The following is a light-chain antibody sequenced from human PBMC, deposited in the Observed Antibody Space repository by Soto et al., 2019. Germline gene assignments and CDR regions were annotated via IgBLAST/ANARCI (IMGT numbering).Light chain of an antibody. CDR3: TSYTRSNTVT. CDR2: EVT. V-gene: IGLV2-14*01. Sequence: QSALTQPASVSGSPGQSITISCTGTSSDVGGYNFVSWYQQHPGQAPRLMIYEVTKRPSGVSSRFSASKSGNTASLTISDLQTDDEGDYYCTSYTRSNTVTFGGGTKLTVL. CDR1: SSDVGGYNF. J-gene: IGLJ2*01.